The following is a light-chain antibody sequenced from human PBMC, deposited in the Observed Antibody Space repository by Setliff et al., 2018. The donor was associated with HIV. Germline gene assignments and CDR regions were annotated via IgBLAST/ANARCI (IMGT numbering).Light chain of an antibody. V-gene: IGLV2-11*01. CDR3: CSYAGRYTWV. Sequence: SALTQPPSVSGSPGQSVNISCTGTTSNVGGYKYASWYQQHPGKPPKVVIYDVAERPSGVPDRFSASKSGNTASLTISGLQADDEADYFCCSYAGRYTWVFGGGTKVTVL. CDR1: TSNVGGYKY. J-gene: IGLJ3*02. CDR2: DVA.